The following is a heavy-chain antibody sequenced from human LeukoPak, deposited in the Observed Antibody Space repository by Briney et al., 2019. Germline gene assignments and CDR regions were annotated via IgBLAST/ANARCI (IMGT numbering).Heavy chain of an antibody. Sequence: SETLSLTCTVPGGSVSSGSYYWSWIRQPPGKGLEWIGYIYYSGSTNYNPSLKSRVTISVDTSKNQFSLKLSSVTAADTAVYYCAREYPIAAAGHFDYWGQGTLVTVSS. V-gene: IGHV4-61*01. J-gene: IGHJ4*02. CDR2: IYYSGST. CDR1: GGSVSSGSYY. CDR3: AREYPIAAAGHFDY. D-gene: IGHD6-13*01.